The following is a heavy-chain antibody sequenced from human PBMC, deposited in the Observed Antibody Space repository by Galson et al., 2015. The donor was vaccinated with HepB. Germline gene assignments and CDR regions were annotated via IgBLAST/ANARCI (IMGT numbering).Heavy chain of an antibody. V-gene: IGHV6-1*01. CDR1: GDSVSSSRDT. CDR2: TYFRSKWDS. CDR3: ARARYCGGATCYTNWFDP. J-gene: IGHJ5*02. D-gene: IGHD2-21*01. Sequence: CAISGDSVSSSRDTWNRIRQSPSRGLEWLGRTYFRSKWDSDYAVSVEGRITIHSDTSKNQFSLQLNSVTPEDTAVYYCARARYCGGATCYTNWFDPWGQGTLVIVSS.